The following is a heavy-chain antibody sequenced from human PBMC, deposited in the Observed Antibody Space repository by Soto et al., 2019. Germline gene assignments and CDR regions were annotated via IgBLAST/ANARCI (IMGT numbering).Heavy chain of an antibody. CDR2: IWYDGSNK. CDR1: GFTFSSYG. Sequence: PGGSLRLSCAASGFTFSSYGMHWVRQAPGKGLEWVAVIWYDGSNKYYADSVKGRFTISRDNSKNTLYLQMNSLRAEDTAVYFCARGLAAAGSTPYYYYGMDVWGQGTTVTVSS. CDR3: ARGLAAAGSTPYYYYGMDV. D-gene: IGHD6-13*01. V-gene: IGHV3-33*01. J-gene: IGHJ6*02.